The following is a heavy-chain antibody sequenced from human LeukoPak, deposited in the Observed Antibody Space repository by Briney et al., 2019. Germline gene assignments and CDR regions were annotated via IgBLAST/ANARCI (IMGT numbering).Heavy chain of an antibody. D-gene: IGHD1-14*01. CDR1: GYTFTSYD. Sequence: ASVKVSCKASGYTFTSYDINWVRQATGQGLEWMGWMNPNSGNTGYAQKFQGRVTMTRDTSISTAYMELSRLRSDDTAVFYCAVYNRVNFDYWGQGTLVTVSS. J-gene: IGHJ4*02. V-gene: IGHV1-8*01. CDR2: MNPNSGNT. CDR3: AVYNRVNFDY.